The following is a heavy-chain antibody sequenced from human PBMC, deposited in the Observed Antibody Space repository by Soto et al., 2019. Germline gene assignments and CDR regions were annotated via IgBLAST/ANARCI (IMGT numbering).Heavy chain of an antibody. J-gene: IGHJ3*02. CDR1: GGSITSGGHY. D-gene: IGHD2-2*01. Sequence: QVQLQESGPGLVKPAQTLSLTCSVSGGSITSGGHYWSWIRQHPGKGLEWIGHIYETGSTYYNPSLKSRITISVDTSKNHFSLKLNSVTAADTAVYYCARLHCSSSSCYDAFDIWGQGTMVSV. V-gene: IGHV4-31*03. CDR3: ARLHCSSSSCYDAFDI. CDR2: IYETGST.